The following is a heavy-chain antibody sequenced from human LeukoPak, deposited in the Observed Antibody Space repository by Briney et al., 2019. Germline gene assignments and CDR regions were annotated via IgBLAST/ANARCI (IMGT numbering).Heavy chain of an antibody. CDR1: GGTFSNYG. Sequence: ASVKVSCKASGGTFSNYGISWVRQAPGQGIEWMGGIIPIFGSANYARKFQDRVTINSDEFKSTAYMELRSLRSEDTALYYCARGTDYYGSGSYYYYFDSWGQGTLVTVSS. V-gene: IGHV1-69*01. CDR2: IIPIFGSA. CDR3: ARGTDYYGSGSYYYYFDS. D-gene: IGHD3-10*01. J-gene: IGHJ4*02.